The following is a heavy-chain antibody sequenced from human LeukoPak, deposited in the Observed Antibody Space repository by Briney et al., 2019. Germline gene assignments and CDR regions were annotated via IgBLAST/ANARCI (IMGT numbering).Heavy chain of an antibody. CDR2: IHRSGST. V-gene: IGHV4-38-2*02. D-gene: IGHD5-12*01. CDR1: GYSSSIDYY. J-gene: IGHJ4*02. CDR3: AGTSSGYYSTDY. Sequence: SETLSLTCTVSGYSSSIDYYWGWIRQSPGKGLEWIGSIHRSGSTYYNPSLKSRVTISGDTSKSQFSLRLTSVTAADTAVYSCAGTSSGYYSTDYWGQGTLVTVSS.